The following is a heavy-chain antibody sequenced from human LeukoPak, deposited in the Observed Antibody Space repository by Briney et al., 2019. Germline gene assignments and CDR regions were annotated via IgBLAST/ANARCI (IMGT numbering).Heavy chain of an antibody. CDR1: GFTFSSYE. CDR3: ARGEFYYYYYMDV. Sequence: PGGSLRLSCAASGFTFSSYEMNWVRQAPGKGLEWVSYISSSGSTIYYADSVKGRFTISRDNAKNSLYLQMNSLRAEDTAVYYCARGEFYYYYYMDVWGKGTTVTISS. J-gene: IGHJ6*03. V-gene: IGHV3-48*03. D-gene: IGHD3-16*01. CDR2: ISSSGSTI.